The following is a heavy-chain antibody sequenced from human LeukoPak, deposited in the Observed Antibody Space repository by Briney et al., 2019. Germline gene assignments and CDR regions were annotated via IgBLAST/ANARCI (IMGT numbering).Heavy chain of an antibody. CDR2: IYPGDSDT. Sequence: GESLKISCKGSGYSFTTYWIGWVCQMPGKGLEWMGIIYPGDSDTRYSPSFQGQVTISAEKSISTAYLQWSSLKASDTALYYCASRKKGMATAGFDYWGQGTLVTVSS. D-gene: IGHD5-24*01. CDR1: GYSFTTYW. CDR3: ASRKKGMATAGFDY. J-gene: IGHJ4*02. V-gene: IGHV5-51*01.